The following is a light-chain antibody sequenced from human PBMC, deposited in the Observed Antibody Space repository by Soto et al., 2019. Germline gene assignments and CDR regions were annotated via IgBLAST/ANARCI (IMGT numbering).Light chain of an antibody. V-gene: IGLV2-14*03. CDR3: NSYTTSSTSV. J-gene: IGLJ3*02. CDR2: DVT. CDR1: SSDVGSYNF. Sequence: QSALTQPASVSGSPGQSITISCTGTSSDVGSYNFVSWYQQYPGKAPKLVIYDVTNRPSGVSDRFSGSKSGNTASLTISGLHAEDEANYYCNSYTTSSTSVFGGGTKLTVL.